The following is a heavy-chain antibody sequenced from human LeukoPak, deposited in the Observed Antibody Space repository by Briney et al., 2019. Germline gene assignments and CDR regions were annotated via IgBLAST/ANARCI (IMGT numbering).Heavy chain of an antibody. CDR2: ISSSSSYI. CDR1: GFTFSSYS. Sequence: GGSLRLSCAASGFTFSSYSMNWVRQAPGKGLEWVSSISSSSSYIYYADSVKGRFTISRDNAKNSLYLQMNSLRAEDTAVYYCARKPIAVAGPGDYYYYMDVWGKGTTVTVSS. D-gene: IGHD6-19*01. CDR3: ARKPIAVAGPGDYYYYMDV. V-gene: IGHV3-21*01. J-gene: IGHJ6*03.